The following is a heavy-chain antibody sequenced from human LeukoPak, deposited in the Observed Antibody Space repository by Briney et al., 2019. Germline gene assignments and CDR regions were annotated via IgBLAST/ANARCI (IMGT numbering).Heavy chain of an antibody. Sequence: QPGGSLRLSCAASGFNFNIYHMNWVRQAPGKGLEWLSSISSRSDTIYYADSVRGRFTLSRDNAENSLYLQMRSLTDEDTAVYYCAREWQYAPDYWGQGTLVTASS. CDR1: GFNFNIYH. CDR2: ISSRSDTI. J-gene: IGHJ4*02. V-gene: IGHV3-48*02. D-gene: IGHD2-2*01. CDR3: AREWQYAPDY.